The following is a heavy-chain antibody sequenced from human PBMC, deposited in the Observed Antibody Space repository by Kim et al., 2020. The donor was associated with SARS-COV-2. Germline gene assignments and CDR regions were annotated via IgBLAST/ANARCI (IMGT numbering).Heavy chain of an antibody. Sequence: KFQGRVTMTRNTSISTAYMELSSLRSEDTAVYYCARVFHYYGSGSSPDYWGQGTLVTVSS. CDR3: ARVFHYYGSGSSPDY. D-gene: IGHD3-10*01. V-gene: IGHV1-8*01. J-gene: IGHJ4*02.